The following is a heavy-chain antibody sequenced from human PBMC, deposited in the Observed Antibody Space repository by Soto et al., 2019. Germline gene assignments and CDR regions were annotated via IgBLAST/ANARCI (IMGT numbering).Heavy chain of an antibody. J-gene: IGHJ4*02. D-gene: IGHD3-10*01. Sequence: SETLSLPCAVSGGSISSGGYSWNWIRQPPGKGLEWIGYIYFGGRTSYNPSLQSRVTMSVDRSRNQFSLKLNSVTAADPAVYYCARVRREFDTSGPVDYWGQGTLVPVSS. CDR3: ARVRREFDTSGPVDY. CDR2: IYFGGRT. CDR1: GGSISSGGYS. V-gene: IGHV4-30-2*01.